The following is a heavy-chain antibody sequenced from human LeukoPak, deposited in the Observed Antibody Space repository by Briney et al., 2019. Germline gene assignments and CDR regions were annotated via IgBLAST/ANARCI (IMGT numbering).Heavy chain of an antibody. D-gene: IGHD6-19*01. CDR2: ISSRSSAI. V-gene: IGHV3-48*02. CDR3: ASNHGSGWYVGEY. CDR1: GFTFSNYN. Sequence: GGSLRLSCAASGFTFSNYNMNWVRQAPGKGLEWVSYISSRSSAIYYADSVKGRFTISRDNAKNSLSLQMNSLRDEDTAVYSCASNHGSGWYVGEYWGQGILVTVSS. J-gene: IGHJ4*02.